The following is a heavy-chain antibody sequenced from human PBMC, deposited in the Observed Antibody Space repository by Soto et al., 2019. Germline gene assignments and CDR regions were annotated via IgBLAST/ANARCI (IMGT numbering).Heavy chain of an antibody. CDR1: GYTFTSYG. D-gene: IGHD1-26*01. Sequence: QVQLVQSGAEVKKPGASVKVSCKASGYTFTSYGISWVRQAPGQGLEWMGWISAYNGNTNYAQKLQGRVTMTTDTSTSTCYMELRSLRSDDTAVYYCAREKRGSYHSYYYYYGMDVWGQGPTVTVSS. V-gene: IGHV1-18*01. J-gene: IGHJ6*02. CDR2: ISAYNGNT. CDR3: AREKRGSYHSYYYYYGMDV.